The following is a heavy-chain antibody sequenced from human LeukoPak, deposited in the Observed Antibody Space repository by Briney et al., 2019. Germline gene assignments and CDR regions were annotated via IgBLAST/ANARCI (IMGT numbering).Heavy chain of an antibody. D-gene: IGHD2-21*02. Sequence: GRSLRLSCAASGFTFSSYAMSWVRQAPGKGLEWVSAISGSGGSTHYADSVKGRFTISRDNSKNTLYLQMNSLRAEDTAVYYCAKDPTYCGGDCYLLGWYFDLWGRGTLVTVSS. CDR2: ISGSGGST. J-gene: IGHJ2*01. V-gene: IGHV3-23*01. CDR3: AKDPTYCGGDCYLLGWYFDL. CDR1: GFTFSSYA.